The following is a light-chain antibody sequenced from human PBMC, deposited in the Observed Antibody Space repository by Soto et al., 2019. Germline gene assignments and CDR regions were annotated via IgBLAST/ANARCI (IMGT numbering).Light chain of an antibody. CDR1: QSISSW. J-gene: IGKJ1*01. CDR3: QQYNSYSTWT. CDR2: DAF. V-gene: IGKV1-5*01. Sequence: DIQMTQSPSTLSASVGDRVTITCRASQSISSWLAWYQQKPGKAPKLLIYDAFSLESGVPSRLSGSGSGTEFTLTISSRQPDDFANYYCQQYNSYSTWTFGQGTKVEIK.